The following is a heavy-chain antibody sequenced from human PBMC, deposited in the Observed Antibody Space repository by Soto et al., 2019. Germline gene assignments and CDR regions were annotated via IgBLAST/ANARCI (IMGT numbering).Heavy chain of an antibody. CDR2: IIPIFGTA. Sequence: SVKVSCKASGGTFSSYAISWVRQAPGQGLEWMGGIIPIFGTANYAQKFQGRVTITADESTSTAYMELSSLRSEDTAVYYCATPNYYGSGSSYISQYYGMDVCGQGTTVTFS. J-gene: IGHJ6*02. V-gene: IGHV1-69*13. CDR3: ATPNYYGSGSSYISQYYGMDV. D-gene: IGHD3-10*01. CDR1: GGTFSSYA.